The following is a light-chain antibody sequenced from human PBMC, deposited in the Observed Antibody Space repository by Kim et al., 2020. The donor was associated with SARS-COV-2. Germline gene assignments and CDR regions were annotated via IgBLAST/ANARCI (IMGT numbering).Light chain of an antibody. V-gene: IGLV2-18*02. CDR3: SSYTSTATWV. J-gene: IGLJ3*02. CDR1: SSDVGSYNR. Sequence: GQSVTIPCNGSSSDVGSYNRVSWYLQPTGTAPKFMIYEVSNRPSGVPDRFSGSKSGNTASLTISGLQAEEEADYHCSSYTSTATWVFGGGTKLTVL. CDR2: EVS.